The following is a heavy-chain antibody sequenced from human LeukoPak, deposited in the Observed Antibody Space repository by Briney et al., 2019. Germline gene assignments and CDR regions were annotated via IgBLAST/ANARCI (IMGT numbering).Heavy chain of an antibody. CDR3: ARGSEGYCSGGGCYYGMDV. D-gene: IGHD2-15*01. CDR1: GFTFSSYA. CDR2: ISSSSSYI. Sequence: GGSLRLSCAASGFTFSSYAMNWVRQAPGKGLEWVSYISSSSSYIYYADSVKGRFTISRDNAENSLYLQMNSLRAEDTAVYYCARGSEGYCSGGGCYYGMDVWGQGTTVTVSS. J-gene: IGHJ6*01. V-gene: IGHV3-21*01.